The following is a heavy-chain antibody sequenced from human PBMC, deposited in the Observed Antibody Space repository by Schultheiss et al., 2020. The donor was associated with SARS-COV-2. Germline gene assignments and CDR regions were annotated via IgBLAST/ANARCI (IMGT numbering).Heavy chain of an antibody. CDR1: GYSFTTYW. D-gene: IGHD6-19*01. CDR3: ARTSVAGSYYFDY. V-gene: IGHV5-51*01. J-gene: IGHJ4*02. CDR2: IYPGDSDA. Sequence: GESLKISCKGSGYSFTTYWIGWVRQMPGKGLEWMAIIYPGDSDAKYSPSFQGQVTISADKSISTAYLQWSSLKASDTAMYYCARTSVAGSYYFDYWGQGTLVTVSS.